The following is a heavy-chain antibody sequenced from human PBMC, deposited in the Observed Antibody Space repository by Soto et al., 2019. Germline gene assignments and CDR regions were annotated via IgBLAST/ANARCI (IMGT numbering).Heavy chain of an antibody. V-gene: IGHV1-69*13. CDR2: IIPIFGTA. D-gene: IGHD2-15*01. J-gene: IGHJ6*02. CDR3: ARGICSGGSCYYYYYYGMDV. CDR1: GGTFSSYA. Sequence: GASVKVSCKASGGTFSSYAISWVRQAPGQGLEWMGGIIPIFGTANYAQKFQGRVTITADESTSTAYMELSSLRSEDTAVYYCARGICSGGSCYYYYYYGMDVWGQGTTVTVSS.